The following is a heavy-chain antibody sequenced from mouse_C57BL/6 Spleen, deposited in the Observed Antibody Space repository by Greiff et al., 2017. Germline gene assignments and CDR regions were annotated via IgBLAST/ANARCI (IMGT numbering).Heavy chain of an antibody. CDR1: GFNIKNTY. Sequence: VQLKESVAELVRPGASVKLSCTASGFNIKNTYMHWVKQRPEQGLEWIGRIDPANGNTKYAPKFQGKATITADTSSNTAYLQLSSLTSEDTAIYYYARAYYGGSGGYFDVWGTGTTVTVSS. CDR2: IDPANGNT. CDR3: ARAYYGGSGGYFDV. J-gene: IGHJ1*03. D-gene: IGHD1-1*01. V-gene: IGHV14-3*01.